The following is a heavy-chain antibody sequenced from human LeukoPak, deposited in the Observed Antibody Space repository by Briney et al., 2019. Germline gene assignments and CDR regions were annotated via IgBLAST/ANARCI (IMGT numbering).Heavy chain of an antibody. Sequence: GASVKVSCKASGYTFTGYYMHWVRQAPGQGLEWMGWINPNSGGTNYAQKFQGRVTMTRDTSISTAYMELSRLRSDDTAVYYCARGTGTTLLEDHPPGHWGQGTLVTASS. CDR2: INPNSGGT. D-gene: IGHD1-7*01. J-gene: IGHJ4*02. CDR3: ARGTGTTLLEDHPPGH. V-gene: IGHV1-2*02. CDR1: GYTFTGYY.